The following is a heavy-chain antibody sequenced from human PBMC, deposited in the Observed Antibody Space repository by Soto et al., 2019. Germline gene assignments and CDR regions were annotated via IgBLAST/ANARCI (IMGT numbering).Heavy chain of an antibody. Sequence: QVQLVQSGAEVKKPGSSVKVSCKASGGTFSSYTISWVRQAPGQGLEWMGRIIPILGIANYAQKFQGRVTITAEKSTSTAYMELSSLRAEDTAVYYCARDRPPKNIAAAGTPWFDPWGQGTLVTVSS. CDR2: IIPILGIA. CDR1: GGTFSSYT. V-gene: IGHV1-69*08. CDR3: ARDRPPKNIAAAGTPWFDP. D-gene: IGHD6-13*01. J-gene: IGHJ5*02.